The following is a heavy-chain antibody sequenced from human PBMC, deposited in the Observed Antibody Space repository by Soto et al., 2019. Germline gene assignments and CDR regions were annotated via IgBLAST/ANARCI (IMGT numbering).Heavy chain of an antibody. Sequence: GGSLRLSCATSAFTFSSYWMHWVRQAPGKGLEWVSLINPDGSLTRNADSVEGRFTISRDTAKNTLYLPMNSLRAEDTAVYHAAGVSWSEYCNATFYRDAFDTWGQGTLVTVSS. J-gene: IGHJ4*03. CDR1: AFTFSSYW. V-gene: IGHV3-74*01. CDR2: INPDGSLT. CDR3: AGVSWSEYCNATFYRDAFDT. D-gene: IGHD2-15*01.